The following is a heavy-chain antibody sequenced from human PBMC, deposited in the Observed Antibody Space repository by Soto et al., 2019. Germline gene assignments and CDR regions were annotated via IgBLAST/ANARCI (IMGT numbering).Heavy chain of an antibody. Sequence: GGSLRLSCTASGFTFVDYAMSWVRQAPGKGLEWVGFIRSKAYGGTTEYAASVKGRFTISRDDSKSIAYLQMNSLKTEDTAVYYCTHYGDSTFDYWGQGTLVTVSS. J-gene: IGHJ4*02. CDR2: IRSKAYGGTT. CDR3: THYGDSTFDY. D-gene: IGHD4-17*01. CDR1: GFTFVDYA. V-gene: IGHV3-49*04.